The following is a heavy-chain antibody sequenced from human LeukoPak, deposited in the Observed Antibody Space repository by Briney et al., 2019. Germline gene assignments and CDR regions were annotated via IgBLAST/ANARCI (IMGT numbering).Heavy chain of an antibody. CDR2: IYSGGST. CDR1: GFTVSSNY. Sequence: PGGSLRLSCAASGFTVSSNYMSWVRQAPGKGLEWVSVIYSGGSTYYADSVKGRFTISRDNSKNTLYLQMNSLRAEDTAVYYCAKDRMRVAAGTVDYWGQGTLVTVSS. D-gene: IGHD6-13*01. V-gene: IGHV3-53*01. CDR3: AKDRMRVAAGTVDY. J-gene: IGHJ4*02.